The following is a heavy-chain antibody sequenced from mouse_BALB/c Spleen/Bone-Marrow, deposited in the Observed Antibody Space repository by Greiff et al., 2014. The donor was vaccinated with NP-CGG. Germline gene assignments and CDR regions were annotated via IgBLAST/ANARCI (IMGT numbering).Heavy chain of an antibody. CDR3: ARLGDYSYFDY. D-gene: IGHD1-1*01. CDR1: GFSFSDYY. V-gene: IGHV5-12*02. J-gene: IGHJ2*01. Sequence: EVQRVESGGGLVQPGGSLKLSCATSGFSFSDYYMYWIRQTPEKRLEWVAYISNGGGSTYYPDTAKGRFTISRDNAKNTLYLQMSRLKSEDTAMYYCARLGDYSYFDYWGQGTTLTVSS. CDR2: ISNGGGST.